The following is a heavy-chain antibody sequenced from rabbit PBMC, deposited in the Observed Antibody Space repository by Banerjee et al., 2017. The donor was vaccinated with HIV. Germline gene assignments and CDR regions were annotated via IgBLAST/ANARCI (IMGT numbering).Heavy chain of an antibody. Sequence: QSLEESGGDLVKPEGSLTLTCKASGFDFSDNALCWFRQAPGKGPEWIGTIYAGSSGITDYASWVNGRFTISKTSSTTVTLQMASLTAADTATYFCARDSSGWGDWGYFNLWGPGTLVTVS. D-gene: IGHD4-1*01. V-gene: IGHV1S40*01. CDR1: GFDFSDNA. J-gene: IGHJ4*01. CDR2: IYAGSSGIT. CDR3: ARDSSGWGDWGYFNL.